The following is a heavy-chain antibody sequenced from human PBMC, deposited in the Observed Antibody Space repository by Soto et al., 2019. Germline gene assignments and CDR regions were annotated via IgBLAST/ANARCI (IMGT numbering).Heavy chain of an antibody. D-gene: IGHD6-19*01. J-gene: IGHJ4*02. CDR2: ISTYNGNK. CDR3: VAGQYFFDY. Sequence: GASVKVSCKTSGYTFTSYGINWVRQAPGQGLEWMGWISTYNGNKYYADSVKDRFTISRDNSKKTLYLQMNSLRADDTAVYYCVAGQYFFDYCGQGTLVTVSS. V-gene: IGHV1-18*01. CDR1: GYTFTSYG.